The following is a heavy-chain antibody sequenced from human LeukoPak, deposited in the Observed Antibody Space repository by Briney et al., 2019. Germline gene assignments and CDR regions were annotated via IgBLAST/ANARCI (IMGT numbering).Heavy chain of an antibody. J-gene: IGHJ4*02. D-gene: IGHD5-18*01. Sequence: GGSLRLSCAASGFTFSSYSMNWVRQAPGKGLEWVSSISSGQNYIYYADSVKGRFAISRDNAKNSLFLQMNTPRAEDTAVYYCARVGYSYGQFDYWGQGTLVTVSS. CDR3: ARVGYSYGQFDY. CDR2: ISSGQNYI. CDR1: GFTFSSYS. V-gene: IGHV3-21*01.